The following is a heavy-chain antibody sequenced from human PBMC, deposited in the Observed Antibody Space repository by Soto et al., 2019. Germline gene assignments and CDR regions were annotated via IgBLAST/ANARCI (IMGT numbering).Heavy chain of an antibody. J-gene: IGHJ4*02. CDR1: GYTFTTYG. CDR2: ISPNNGKT. D-gene: IGHD2-2*01. CDR3: AREYCSSTRCYLPDY. V-gene: IGHV1-18*01. Sequence: ASVKVSCKASGYTFTTYGISWVRQAPGQGLEWMGWISPNNGKTHYAQTLQGRVTMTTDTSTSTAYMELRSLRSDDTAVYYCAREYCSSTRCYLPDYWGQGTLVTVSS.